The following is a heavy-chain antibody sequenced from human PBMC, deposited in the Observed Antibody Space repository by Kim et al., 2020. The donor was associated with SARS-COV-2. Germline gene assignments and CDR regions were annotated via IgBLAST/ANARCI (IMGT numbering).Heavy chain of an antibody. J-gene: IGHJ4*02. D-gene: IGHD6-19*01. CDR3: VRGHQWLIKN. CDR1: GFTFDDYA. Sequence: GGSLRLSCVASGFTFDDYAIQWVRQPSGKGLEWVSLISRDGGEIKYAESAKGRFTISRDNSKKSVYLQMNSLRREDTSLYYCVRGHQWLIKNWGQGTQVTVYS. CDR2: ISRDGGEI. V-gene: IGHV3-43*02.